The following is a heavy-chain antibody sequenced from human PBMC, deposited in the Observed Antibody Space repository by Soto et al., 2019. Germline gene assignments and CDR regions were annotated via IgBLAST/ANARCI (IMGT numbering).Heavy chain of an antibody. J-gene: IGHJ4*02. CDR2: IIPIFGTA. Sequence: SVKVSCKASGGTFSSYAISWVRQAPGQGREWMGGIIPIFGTANYAQKFQGRVTITADESTSTAYMELSSLRSEDTAVYYCASWGYYDSSGYYYPAAPFDYRGQGXLVTVSS. CDR1: GGTFSSYA. D-gene: IGHD3-22*01. CDR3: ASWGYYDSSGYYYPAAPFDY. V-gene: IGHV1-69*13.